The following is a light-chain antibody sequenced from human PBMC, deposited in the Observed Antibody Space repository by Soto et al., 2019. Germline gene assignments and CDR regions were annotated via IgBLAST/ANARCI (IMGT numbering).Light chain of an antibody. CDR2: DVS. V-gene: IGLV2-14*01. CDR3: SSYTSTSIV. J-gene: IGLJ1*01. CDR1: SSDVGGYNY. Sequence: QSALTQPASVSGSTGQSITISCTGTSSDVGGYNYVSWYQRHPGKAPKLMIYDVSNRPSGVSNRFSGSKSGNTASLTISGLQAEDEADYHCSSYTSTSIVFGTGTKVTVL.